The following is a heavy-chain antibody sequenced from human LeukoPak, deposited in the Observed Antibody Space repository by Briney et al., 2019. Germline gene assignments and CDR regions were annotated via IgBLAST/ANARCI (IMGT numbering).Heavy chain of an antibody. Sequence: GGSLRLSCAASGLGFSSFSFNWSRQAPGKGLEWVSSITPTTSYIYYVDSVRGRFTISRENAKNSLYLQMNSLRAEDTAVYYCARLRRTSDSSGYYYYYDYWGQGTLVTVSS. V-gene: IGHV3-21*01. D-gene: IGHD3-22*01. J-gene: IGHJ4*02. CDR2: ITPTTSYI. CDR1: GLGFSSFS. CDR3: ARLRRTSDSSGYYYYYDY.